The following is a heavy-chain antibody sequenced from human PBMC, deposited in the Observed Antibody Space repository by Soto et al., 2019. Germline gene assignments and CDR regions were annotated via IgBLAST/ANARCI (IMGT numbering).Heavy chain of an antibody. CDR1: GGTFSIYS. CDR3: ASRISRWTHMIVVAPFDY. V-gene: IGHV1-69*13. Sequence: ASVKVSCKASGGTFSIYSISWVRQAPGQGLEWMGGIIPIFGTANYAQKFQGRVTITADESTSTAYMELSSLRSEDTAVYYCASRISRWTHMIVVAPFDYWGQGTLVTVSS. CDR2: IIPIFGTA. J-gene: IGHJ4*02. D-gene: IGHD3-22*01.